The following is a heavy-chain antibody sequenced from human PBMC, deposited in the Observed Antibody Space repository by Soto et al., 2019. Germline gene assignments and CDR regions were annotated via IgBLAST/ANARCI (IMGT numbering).Heavy chain of an antibody. J-gene: IGHJ4*02. CDR1: GGTFSRHA. Sequence: QVQLVQSGAEVRKPGSSVKVSCKASGGTFSRHAISWVRQAPGQGLEWMGGIIPIFGTANHAQKFQGRVTIIADESTSTVYMGLSSLRSEDTAMYYCARGWGYDSNDYYYAYWGQGPLVIVSS. CDR3: ARGWGYDSNDYYYAY. CDR2: IIPIFGTA. V-gene: IGHV1-69*01. D-gene: IGHD3-22*01.